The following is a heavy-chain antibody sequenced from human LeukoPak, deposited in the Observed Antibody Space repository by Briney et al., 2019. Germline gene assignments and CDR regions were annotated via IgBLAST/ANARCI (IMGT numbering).Heavy chain of an antibody. J-gene: IGHJ4*02. CDR1: GYTFTGYY. CDR2: INPNSGGT. V-gene: IGHV1-2*02. CDR3: ARAQGELLRGYAN. D-gene: IGHD1-26*01. Sequence: ASVKVSCKASGYTFTGYYMHWVRQAPGQGLEWMGWINPNSGGTNYAQKFQGRVTMTRDTSISTAYMELSRLRSDDTAVYYCARAQGELLRGYANWGQGTLVTVSS.